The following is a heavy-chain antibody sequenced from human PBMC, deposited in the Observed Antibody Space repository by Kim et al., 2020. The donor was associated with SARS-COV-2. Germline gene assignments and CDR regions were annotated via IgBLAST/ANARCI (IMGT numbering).Heavy chain of an antibody. Sequence: KAHNDAATCGAAVKGRFTIARDDSKNTAYLQMNSLKTEDTAVYYCTSLITAWGQGTLVTVSS. D-gene: IGHD6-25*01. CDR3: TSLITA. J-gene: IGHJ4*02. CDR2: KAHNDAA. V-gene: IGHV3-73*01.